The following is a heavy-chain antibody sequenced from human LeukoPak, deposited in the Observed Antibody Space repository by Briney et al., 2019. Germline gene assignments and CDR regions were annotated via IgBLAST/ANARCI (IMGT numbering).Heavy chain of an antibody. D-gene: IGHD6-13*01. V-gene: IGHV1-69*13. CDR2: ITPIFGTA. J-gene: IGHJ3*02. CDR1: GGTFSSYA. CDR3: ARDSSSWYLGAFDI. Sequence: ASVKVSCKASGGTFSSYAISWVRQAPGQGLEWMGGITPIFGTANYAQKFQGRVTITADESTSTAYMELSSLRSEDTAVYYCARDSSSWYLGAFDIWGQGTMVTVSS.